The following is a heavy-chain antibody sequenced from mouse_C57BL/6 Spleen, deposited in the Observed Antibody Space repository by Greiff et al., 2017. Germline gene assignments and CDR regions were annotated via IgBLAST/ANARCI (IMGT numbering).Heavy chain of an antibody. CDR2: IRSKSNNYAT. V-gene: IGHV10-1*01. D-gene: IGHD6-2*01. CDR3: GSSLEDYFDY. Sequence: EVHLVESGGGLVQPKGSLKLSCAASGFSFNTYAMNWVRQAPGKGLEWVARIRSKSNNYATYYADSVKDRFTISRDDSESMLDLQMNNLKTADEAMYYCGSSLEDYFDYWGQGTTLTVSS. CDR1: GFSFNTYA. J-gene: IGHJ2*01.